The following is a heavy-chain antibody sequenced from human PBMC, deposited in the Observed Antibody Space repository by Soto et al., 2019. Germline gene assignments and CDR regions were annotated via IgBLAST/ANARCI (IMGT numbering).Heavy chain of an antibody. CDR2: ISGSGGST. J-gene: IGHJ4*02. Sequence: GWSLRLSCAASGFTFSSYAMSLVRQAPGKGLEWVSVISGSGGSTYYADSVKGRFTISRDNSKNTLYLQMNSLRAEDTAVYYCAGGTMVRGVIRFEYWGKGTLVTVSS. D-gene: IGHD3-10*01. V-gene: IGHV3-23*01. CDR3: AGGTMVRGVIRFEY. CDR1: GFTFSSYA.